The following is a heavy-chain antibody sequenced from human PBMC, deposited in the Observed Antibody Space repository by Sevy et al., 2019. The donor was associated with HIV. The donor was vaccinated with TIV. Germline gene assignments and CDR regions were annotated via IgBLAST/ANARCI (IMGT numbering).Heavy chain of an antibody. V-gene: IGHV3-23*01. CDR1: GFTFFSHV. J-gene: IGHJ3*01. Sequence: GGSLRLSCAASGFTFFSHVMSWVRQAPGKGLEWVSGLSGSGGTTYYADSVKGRFCISRDNSKNKLYLQMSSLRIEDTAVYYRATGTTDTSISWVFDVWGQGTMVTVSS. CDR3: ATGTTDTSISWVFDV. CDR2: LSGSGGTT. D-gene: IGHD6-13*01.